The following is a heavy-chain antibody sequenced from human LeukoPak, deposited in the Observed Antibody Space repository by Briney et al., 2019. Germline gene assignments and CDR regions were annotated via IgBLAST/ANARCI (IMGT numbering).Heavy chain of an antibody. CDR2: IYYSGST. CDR3: ARAIQWLSYYFDY. D-gene: IGHD6-19*01. Sequence: SETLSLTCTVSGGSISSSSYYWGWIRQPPGKGLEWIGSIYYSGSTYYNPSLKSRVTISVDTSKNQFSLQLNSVTPEDTAVYYCARAIQWLSYYFDYWGQGTLVTVSS. V-gene: IGHV4-39*01. CDR1: GGSISSSSYY. J-gene: IGHJ4*02.